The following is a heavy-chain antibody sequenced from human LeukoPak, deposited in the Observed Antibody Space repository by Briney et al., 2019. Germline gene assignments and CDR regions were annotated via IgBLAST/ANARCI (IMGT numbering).Heavy chain of an antibody. Sequence: LTGGSLRLSCAASGFTFSSYWMHWVRQAPGKGLVWVSRINSDGSSTSYADSVKGRFTISRDNAKNTLYLKMNSLRAEDTAVYYCARDYGGSSPFDYWGQGTLVTVSS. CDR3: ARDYGGSSPFDY. CDR2: INSDGSST. D-gene: IGHD4-23*01. V-gene: IGHV3-74*01. J-gene: IGHJ4*02. CDR1: GFTFSSYW.